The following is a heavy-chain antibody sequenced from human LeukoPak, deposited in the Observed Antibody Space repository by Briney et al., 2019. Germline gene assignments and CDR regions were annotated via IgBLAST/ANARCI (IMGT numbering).Heavy chain of an antibody. CDR1: GGSISSYY. Sequence: SETLSLTCTVSGGSISSYYWSWIRQPPGKGLEWIGEINDSGRTNYNPSLMSRVTVSVDTSKNQFSLRLTSVTATDTAVYYCARRWNYGRNYYIDVWGNGATVSVSS. CDR2: INDSGRT. D-gene: IGHD1-7*01. J-gene: IGHJ6*03. CDR3: ARRWNYGRNYYIDV. V-gene: IGHV4-34*01.